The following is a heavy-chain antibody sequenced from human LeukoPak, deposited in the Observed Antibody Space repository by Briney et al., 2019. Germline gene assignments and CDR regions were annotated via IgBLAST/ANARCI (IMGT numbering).Heavy chain of an antibody. V-gene: IGHV4-4*07. J-gene: IGHJ6*03. D-gene: IGHD3-22*01. Sequence: PSETLSLTCSVSGGAIISYYWSWIRQPAGKGPEWIGRIYPTGKTDYNPSLKTRVTMSTHLSKKQFSLRLRSVTAADTAVYYCARLKFYDSTGYSPGYYMDVWGKGTAVTVSS. CDR2: IYPTGKT. CDR3: ARLKFYDSTGYSPGYYMDV. CDR1: GGAIISYY.